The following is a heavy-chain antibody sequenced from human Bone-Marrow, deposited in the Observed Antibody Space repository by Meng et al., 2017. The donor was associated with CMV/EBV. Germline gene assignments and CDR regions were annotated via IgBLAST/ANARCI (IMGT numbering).Heavy chain of an antibody. CDR2: INTDGNSL. Sequence: GGSLSLSCTASGFTFNNHWMHWVRQAPGKGLVWVSRINTDGNSLSHAASVTGLFTISRDNAKNTVYLQMNSLREEDRAVYYCLRIMVGASGGDYWGLGALVTFSS. V-gene: IGHV3-74*01. CDR3: LRIMVGASGGDY. D-gene: IGHD1-26*01. CDR1: GFTFNNHW. J-gene: IGHJ4*02.